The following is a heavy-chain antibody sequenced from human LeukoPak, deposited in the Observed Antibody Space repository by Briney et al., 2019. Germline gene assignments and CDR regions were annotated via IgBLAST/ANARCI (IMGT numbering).Heavy chain of an antibody. V-gene: IGHV3-66*01. CDR3: ARAHITFNSGYDIYYFDY. Sequence: GGSLRLSCAASGLTVSSYYMNWVRQAPGKGLERVSIIFAGGRTYYADSVRGRFTISRDNFKNTLFLQMNSLRGEDTAVYYCARAHITFNSGYDIYYFDYWGQGTLVTVSS. J-gene: IGHJ4*02. CDR2: IFAGGRT. D-gene: IGHD5-12*01. CDR1: GLTVSSYY.